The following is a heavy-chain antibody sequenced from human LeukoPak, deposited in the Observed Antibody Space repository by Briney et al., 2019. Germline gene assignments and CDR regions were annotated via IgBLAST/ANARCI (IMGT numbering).Heavy chain of an antibody. J-gene: IGHJ4*02. CDR1: GYTFTGYY. CDR2: INPNSGGT. V-gene: IGHV1-2*02. D-gene: IGHD3-22*01. CDR3: ARGGPRQFWGRSSGYYDLVDY. Sequence: GASVKVSCKASGYTFTGYYMHWVRQAPGQGLEWMGWINPNSGGTNYAQKFQGRVTMTRDTSISTAYMELSRLRSDDTAVYYCARGGPRQFWGRSSGYYDLVDYWGQGTLVTVSS.